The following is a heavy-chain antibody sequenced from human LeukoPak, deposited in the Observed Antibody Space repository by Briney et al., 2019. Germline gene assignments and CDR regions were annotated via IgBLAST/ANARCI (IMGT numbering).Heavy chain of an antibody. CDR1: GFAVTSNY. D-gene: IGHD1-26*01. Sequence: GGSLRLSCAASGFAVTSNYMSWVRQSPGKGLEWVSVIFSGGSTSYADFVKGRFTISRDNSKNTLYLKMNSLRAEDTAVYYCAKGHGWEASYYYYYMDVWGKGTTVTISS. CDR3: AKGHGWEASYYYYYMDV. J-gene: IGHJ6*03. CDR2: IFSGGST. V-gene: IGHV3-53*05.